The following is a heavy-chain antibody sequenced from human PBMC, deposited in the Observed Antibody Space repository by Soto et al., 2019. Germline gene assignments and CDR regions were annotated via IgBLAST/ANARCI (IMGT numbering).Heavy chain of an antibody. V-gene: IGHV3-23*01. Sequence: EVQLLESGGGVEQPGGSLRLSCTTSGFTLSSSAMSWARQAPGRGLGWVSVIVGTDGTTYYADSVRGRFTITRDNYQNTPYHQINNMQAEDTAEYYCAKHKQGCDWFDPWGQGTLVTVSS. D-gene: IGHD2-8*01. J-gene: IGHJ5*02. CDR1: GFTLSSSA. CDR2: IVGTDGTT. CDR3: AKHKQGCDWFDP.